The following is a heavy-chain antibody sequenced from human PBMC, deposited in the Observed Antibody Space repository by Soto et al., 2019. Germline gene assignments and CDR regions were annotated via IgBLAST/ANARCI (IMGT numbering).Heavy chain of an antibody. CDR1: GVTFSRYA. CDR2: ISYDGSNK. V-gene: IGHV3-30-3*01. CDR3: ARDPGSRLYYYYGMAV. Sequence: QVQLVESGGGVVQPGRSLRLSCAASGVTFSRYAMHWVRQAPGKGLEWMAVISYDGSNKYYVDSVKGRFTISRDNSKNTLYLQMNSLRAEATAVYYCARDPGSRLYYYYGMAVWGQGTTVTVSS. J-gene: IGHJ6*02. D-gene: IGHD3-10*01.